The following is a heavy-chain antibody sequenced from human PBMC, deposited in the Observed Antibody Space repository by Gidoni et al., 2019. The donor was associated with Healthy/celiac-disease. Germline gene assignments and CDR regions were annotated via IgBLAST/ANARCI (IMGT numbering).Heavy chain of an antibody. CDR3: AKDLAVAVTLGAFDI. CDR1: DFTFVDYA. J-gene: IGHJ3*02. CDR2: IRWNSGSI. D-gene: IGHD6-19*01. Sequence: EVQLVASGGGLVNPGRSLRLSCAASDFTFVDYAMHWVRQAPGKGLEWVSGIRWNSGSIGYADAVKGRFTISRDNAKNSLYLQMNSLRAEDTALYYCAKDLAVAVTLGAFDIWGQGTMVTVSS. V-gene: IGHV3-9*01.